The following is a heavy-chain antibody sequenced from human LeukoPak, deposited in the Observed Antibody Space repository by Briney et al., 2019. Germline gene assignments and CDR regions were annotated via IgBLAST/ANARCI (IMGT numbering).Heavy chain of an antibody. Sequence: PSETLSLTCAVSGGSISSGGYSWGWIRQPPGKGLEWIGYIYHSGSTYYNPSLKSRVTISVDRSKNQFSLKLSSVTAADTAVYYCARDRSGNWFDPWGQGTLVTVSS. CDR3: ARDRSGNWFDP. CDR2: IYHSGST. J-gene: IGHJ5*02. V-gene: IGHV4-30-2*01. D-gene: IGHD7-27*01. CDR1: GGSISSGGYS.